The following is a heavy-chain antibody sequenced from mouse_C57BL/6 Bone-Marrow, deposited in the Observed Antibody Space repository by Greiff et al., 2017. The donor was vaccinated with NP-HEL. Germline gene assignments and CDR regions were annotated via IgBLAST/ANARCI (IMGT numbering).Heavy chain of an antibody. V-gene: IGHV3-8*01. Sequence: DVKLQESGPGLAKPSQTLSLTCSVTGYSITSDYWNWIRKFPGNKLEYMGYISYSGSTYYNPSLKSRISITRDTSKNQYYLQLNSVTTEDTATYYCARFDYGSSYPHWYFDVWGTGTTVTVSS. CDR1: GYSITSDY. CDR3: ARFDYGSSYPHWYFDV. D-gene: IGHD1-1*01. CDR2: ISYSGST. J-gene: IGHJ1*03.